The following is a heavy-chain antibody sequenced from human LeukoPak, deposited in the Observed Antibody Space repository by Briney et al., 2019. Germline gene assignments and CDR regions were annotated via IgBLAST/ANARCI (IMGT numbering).Heavy chain of an antibody. CDR2: ISPLLGAS. J-gene: IGHJ4*02. Sequence: SVKVSCKASGGTFSDYVISWVRQTPGQGLNWMGGISPLLGASKHTQNFHDRVTITADESTSTAYMELSDLRSADTAVYYCATYDVLTGFEYWGQGTLVTVSS. CDR1: GGTFSDYV. V-gene: IGHV1-69*01. D-gene: IGHD3-9*01. CDR3: ATYDVLTGFEY.